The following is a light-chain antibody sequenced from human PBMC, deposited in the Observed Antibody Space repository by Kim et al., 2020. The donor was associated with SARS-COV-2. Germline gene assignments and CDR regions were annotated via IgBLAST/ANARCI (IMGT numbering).Light chain of an antibody. CDR3: QSYDSSLSGWM. Sequence: RVTISCTGCSSNIGAGYDVHWYQQLPGTAPKLLIYGNSNRPSGVPDRFSGSKSGTSASLAITGLQAEDEADYYCQSYDSSLSGWMFGGGTQLTVL. J-gene: IGLJ3*02. CDR2: GNS. CDR1: SSNIGAGYD. V-gene: IGLV1-40*01.